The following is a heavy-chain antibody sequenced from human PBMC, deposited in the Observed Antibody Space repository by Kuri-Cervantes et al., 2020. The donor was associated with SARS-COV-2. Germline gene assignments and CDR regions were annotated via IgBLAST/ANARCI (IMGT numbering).Heavy chain of an antibody. CDR2: INHSGST. V-gene: IGHV4-34*01. D-gene: IGHD3-9*01. Sequence: GSLRLSCAVYGGSFSGYYWSWIRQPPGKGLEWIGEINHSGSTNYNPSLKSRVTISVDTSKNQFSLKLSSVTAADTAVYYCARCRRYSLPGGLDYWGQGTLVTVSS. CDR1: GGSFSGYY. CDR3: ARCRRYSLPGGLDY. J-gene: IGHJ4*02.